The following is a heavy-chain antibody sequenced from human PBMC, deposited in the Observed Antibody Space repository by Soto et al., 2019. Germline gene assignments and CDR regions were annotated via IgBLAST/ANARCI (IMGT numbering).Heavy chain of an antibody. D-gene: IGHD4-17*01. J-gene: IGHJ4*02. CDR3: AADVGGYIYGLATH. CDR2: IIPILGIA. Sequence: GASVKVSCKASGGTFSSYTISWVRQAPGQGLEWMGRIIPILGIANYAQKFQGRVTITADKSTSTAYMELSSLRSEDTAVYYCAADVGGYIYGLATHWGPGTLVTVSS. CDR1: GGTFSSYT. V-gene: IGHV1-69*02.